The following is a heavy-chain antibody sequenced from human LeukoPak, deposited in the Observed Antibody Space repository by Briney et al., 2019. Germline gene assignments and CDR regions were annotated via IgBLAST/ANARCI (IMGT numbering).Heavy chain of an antibody. D-gene: IGHD2-2*01. CDR3: ARTRTVYQYYYYMDV. CDR2: IDYSGST. J-gene: IGHJ6*03. Sequence: SETLSLTCSVSGGSISSYYWSWIRQPPGKGLEWIGYIDYSGSTNYNPSLYSRVTISVDTSKNQSSLKLTSVTAADTAVYYCARTRTVYQYYYYMDVWGKGTTVTVAS. V-gene: IGHV4-59*01. CDR1: GGSISSYY.